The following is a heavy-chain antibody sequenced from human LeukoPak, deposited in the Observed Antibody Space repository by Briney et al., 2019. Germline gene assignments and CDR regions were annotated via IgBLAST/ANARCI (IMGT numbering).Heavy chain of an antibody. J-gene: IGHJ5*02. CDR2: IIPLFGTT. Sequence: GSSVKVSCKASGDTFSNYAINWVRQAPGRGLEWMGRIIPLFGTTNYAPTFQGRVTITADTSTSTAYMDLNSLKSGDTATYYCARDGAFVYHYRSGLYLSGQGTLVTVSS. V-gene: IGHV1-69*06. D-gene: IGHD5/OR15-5a*01. CDR3: ARDGAFVYHYRSGLYL. CDR1: GDTFSNYA.